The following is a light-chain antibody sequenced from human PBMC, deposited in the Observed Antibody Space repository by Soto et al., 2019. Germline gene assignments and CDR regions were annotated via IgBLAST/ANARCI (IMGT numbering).Light chain of an antibody. V-gene: IGKV1-33*01. CDR2: DAS. J-gene: IGKJ1*01. CDR3: QQYDNLWT. Sequence: DIQLTQSPSSLSASVGDRVTITCRVSQGISSYLNWYQQKPGKXPXXLIYDASNLETGVPSRFSGSGSGTDFPFTISSLQPEDIATYYCQQYDNLWTFGQGTKVDIK. CDR1: QGISSY.